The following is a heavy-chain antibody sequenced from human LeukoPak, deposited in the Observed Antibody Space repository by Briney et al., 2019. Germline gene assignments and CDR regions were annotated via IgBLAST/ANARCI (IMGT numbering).Heavy chain of an antibody. CDR2: INSDGSST. Sequence: GGALRLSCAASGFTFSSYWTHWVRQAPGKGLVWDSRINSDGSSTSYADSVKGRFTISRDNAKKTRSLQMNSLRAEDTAVYYCASGGGSYYDYVWGSYRPGYYMDVWGKGTTVTVSS. J-gene: IGHJ6*03. CDR3: ASGGGSYYDYVWGSYRPGYYMDV. V-gene: IGHV3-74*01. CDR1: GFTFSSYW. D-gene: IGHD3-16*02.